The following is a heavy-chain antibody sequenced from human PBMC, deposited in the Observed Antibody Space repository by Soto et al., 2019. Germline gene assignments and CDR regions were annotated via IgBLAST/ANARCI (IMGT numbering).Heavy chain of an antibody. CDR1: GDSLSRADYC. V-gene: IGHV4-30-4*08. D-gene: IGHD5-12*01. Sequence: QVQLQESGPGLVKPSQTLSLTCTVSGDSLSRADYCWSWIRQAPGKGLEWIGYICYSGSTYHNPSLKSLTSMSVDTSKKQFSLTLTSVTAADTAVYYCAREESGLFDYWGQGRLVNVAS. J-gene: IGHJ4*02. CDR3: AREESGLFDY. CDR2: ICYSGST.